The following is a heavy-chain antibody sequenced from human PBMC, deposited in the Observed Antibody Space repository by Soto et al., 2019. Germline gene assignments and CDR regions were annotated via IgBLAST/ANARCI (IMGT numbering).Heavy chain of an antibody. Sequence: PGGSLRLSCGAPGVTFKDYGMHWVRQAPGKGLEWVAVISYDGKQTYYADSVKGRFTISKDKSKRTLFLQMNSLRVDDTAVYYCVRDGWGSNWYFDLWGRGTLVTVSS. D-gene: IGHD3-16*01. J-gene: IGHJ2*01. CDR1: GVTFKDYG. CDR2: ISYDGKQT. V-gene: IGHV3-30*03. CDR3: VRDGWGSNWYFDL.